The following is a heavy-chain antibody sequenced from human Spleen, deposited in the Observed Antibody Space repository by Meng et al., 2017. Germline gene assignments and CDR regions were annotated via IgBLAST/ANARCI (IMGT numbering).Heavy chain of an antibody. J-gene: IGHJ3*01. CDR3: STVGWRNQ. Sequence: SETLSLTCTVSGGSISSYYWSWIRQPPGKGLEWIGYIYYSGSTNYNPSLKSRVTISVDTSKNQFSLKLSSVTAADTAVYYCSTVGWRNQWGQGTMVTVSS. CDR2: IYYSGST. D-gene: IGHD1-14*01. V-gene: IGHV4-59*01. CDR1: GGSISSYY.